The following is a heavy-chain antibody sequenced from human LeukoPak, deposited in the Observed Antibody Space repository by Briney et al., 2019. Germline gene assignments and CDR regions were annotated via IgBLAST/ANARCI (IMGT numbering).Heavy chain of an antibody. CDR2: ISTSGNTR. Sequence: GGSLRLSCAASGFTFSDYFMSWIRQAPGKGLEWVAYISTSGNTRYYADSVKGRFTISRDNAENSLYLQMNSLRAADTAVYYCAKDLLDHYGDYWWGQGTLVTVSS. D-gene: IGHD4-17*01. CDR3: AKDLLDHYGDYW. CDR1: GFTFSDYF. V-gene: IGHV3-11*01. J-gene: IGHJ4*02.